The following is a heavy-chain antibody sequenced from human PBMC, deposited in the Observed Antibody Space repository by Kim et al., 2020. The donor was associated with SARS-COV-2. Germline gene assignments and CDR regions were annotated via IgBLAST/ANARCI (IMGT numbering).Heavy chain of an antibody. J-gene: IGHJ4*02. V-gene: IGHV6-1*01. CDR3: ARALVCPWIQLCPFDY. CDR2: TYYRSKWYN. Sequence: SQTLSLTCAISGDSVSSNSAAWNWIRQSPSRGLEWLGRTYYRSKWYNDYAVSVKSRITINPDTSKNQFSLQLNSVTPEDTAVYYCARALVCPWIQLCPFDYWGQGTLVTVSS. CDR1: GDSVSSNSAA. D-gene: IGHD5-18*01.